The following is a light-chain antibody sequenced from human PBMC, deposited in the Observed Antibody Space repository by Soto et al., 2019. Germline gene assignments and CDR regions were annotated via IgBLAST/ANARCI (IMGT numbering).Light chain of an antibody. J-gene: IGKJ2*01. V-gene: IGKV3-20*01. CDR1: QSVGSNY. Sequence: EIVLTQSPGTLSLSPGERATLSCRASQSVGSNYLAWYQQKPGQAPRLLIYGASTRASGIADRFSGSGSGTDFTLTISRLEPEDFAGYYCQQYCSSAPYTFGQGTKLEIK. CDR3: QQYCSSAPYT. CDR2: GAS.